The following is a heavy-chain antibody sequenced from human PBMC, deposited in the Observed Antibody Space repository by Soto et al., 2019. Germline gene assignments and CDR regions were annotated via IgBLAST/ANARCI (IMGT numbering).Heavy chain of an antibody. V-gene: IGHV3-23*01. Sequence: EVQILESGGGLIQPGGSLRLSCAASGFSFSTFAMTWVRQAPGKGLEWVSTIISTGISTYYADSVKGRFTISRANSKNTLYLQMNSLRAEDSAVYYCAKGNYGDYGGFDPWGHGTLVTVSS. CDR1: GFSFSTFA. D-gene: IGHD4-17*01. J-gene: IGHJ5*02. CDR3: AKGNYGDYGGFDP. CDR2: IISTGIST.